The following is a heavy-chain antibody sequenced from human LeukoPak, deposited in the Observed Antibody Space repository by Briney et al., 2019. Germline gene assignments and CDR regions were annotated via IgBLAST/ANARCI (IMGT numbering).Heavy chain of an antibody. D-gene: IGHD3-10*01. CDR1: GGSITDYY. CDR2: INQNGNN. CDR3: ARRPYNTYYYVSGSYYND. Sequence: SETLSLNGAVNGGSITDYYWTWIRQPPGQGLEWIGEINQNGNNNYNPSLKSRVTPSVDKSKRQFSLNLSSVTAADRAVYYCARRPYNTYYYVSGSYYNDWGQGTLVTVSS. V-gene: IGHV4-34*01. J-gene: IGHJ4*02.